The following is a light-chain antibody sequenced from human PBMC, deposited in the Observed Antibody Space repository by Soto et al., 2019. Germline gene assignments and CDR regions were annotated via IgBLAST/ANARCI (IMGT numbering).Light chain of an antibody. CDR3: CSYAGSYTHV. Sequence: QSALTQPRSVSGSPGQSVTFSCTGTSXDVGAYIYVSWYQQHPGKAPKLIIYDVIKRPSGVPDRFSGSKSGNTASLTISGLQAEDEADYYCCSYAGSYTHVFGTGTKVTLL. CDR2: DVI. CDR1: SXDVGAYIY. J-gene: IGLJ1*01. V-gene: IGLV2-11*01.